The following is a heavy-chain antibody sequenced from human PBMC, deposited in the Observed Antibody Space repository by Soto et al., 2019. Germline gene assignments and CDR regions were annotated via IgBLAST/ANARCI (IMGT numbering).Heavy chain of an antibody. D-gene: IGHD6-19*01. CDR2: ISSSGSYI. V-gene: IGHV3-21*01. Sequence: EVQLVESGGGLVKPGGSLRLSCAASGFTFSSYSMNWVRQAPGKGLEWVSSISSSGSYIYYPDSVKGRFTISRDNAKNSLYLQMNSLRAEDTAVYYCAVAGPGYYFDYWGQGTLVTVSS. CDR1: GFTFSSYS. J-gene: IGHJ4*02. CDR3: AVAGPGYYFDY.